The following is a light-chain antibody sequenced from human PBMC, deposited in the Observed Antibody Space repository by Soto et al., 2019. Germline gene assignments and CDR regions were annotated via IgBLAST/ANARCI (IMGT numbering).Light chain of an antibody. Sequence: QSALTQPPSASGSPGQSVTISCTGTSSDVGAYNYVSWYQQPAGKAPKLVIYEVTKRPSGVPDRFSGSKSANTASLTVSGLQAEDEADYYCSSFAYSNTWVFGGGTKLTVL. CDR1: SSDVGAYNY. V-gene: IGLV2-8*01. CDR2: EVT. CDR3: SSFAYSNTWV. J-gene: IGLJ3*02.